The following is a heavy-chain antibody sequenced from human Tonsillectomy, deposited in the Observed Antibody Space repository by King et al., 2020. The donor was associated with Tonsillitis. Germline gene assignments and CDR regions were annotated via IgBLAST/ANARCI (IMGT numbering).Heavy chain of an antibody. CDR3: AKDMYSHGSGSFYDY. CDR1: GFTFDDYA. CDR2: ISGDGGST. V-gene: IGHV3-43*02. D-gene: IGHD3-10*01. Sequence: VQLVESGGGVVQPGGSLRLSCAASGFTFDDYAMHWVRQAPGKGHKWVSLISGDGGSTYYEDSVKGRFTISRDNSKNSLYLQMNSLRTEDTAFYYCAKDMYSHGSGSFYDYWGQGTLVTVSS. J-gene: IGHJ4*02.